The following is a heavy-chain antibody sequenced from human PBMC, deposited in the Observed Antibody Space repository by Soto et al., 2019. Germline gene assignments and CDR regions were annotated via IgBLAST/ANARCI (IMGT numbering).Heavy chain of an antibody. CDR3: ASQRNYGEHDY. V-gene: IGHV3-7*01. CDR1: GFSFTTYL. J-gene: IGHJ4*02. Sequence: GGSLRLSCGTSGFSFTTYLMSWVRQAPGKGLEWLANVRQDGGQTYYVDSVKGRFVISRDNTKNSVFLQMNSLTVEDTAVYFCASQRNYGEHDYWGQGTLVTVSS. D-gene: IGHD4-17*01. CDR2: VRQDGGQT.